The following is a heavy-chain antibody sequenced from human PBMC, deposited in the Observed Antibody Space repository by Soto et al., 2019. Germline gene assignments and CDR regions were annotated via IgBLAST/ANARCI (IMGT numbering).Heavy chain of an antibody. CDR1: GGSVSSGSYY. CDR3: ARAYYDFWSGLSIQNWFDP. CDR2: IYYSGST. D-gene: IGHD3-3*01. Sequence: SETLSLTCTVSGGSVSSGSYYWSGIRQPTWKGLEWIGYIYYSGSTNYNPSLKSRVTISVDTSKNQFSLKLSSVTAADTALYYCARAYYDFWSGLSIQNWFDPWGQGTLVTVSS. V-gene: IGHV4-61*01. J-gene: IGHJ5*02.